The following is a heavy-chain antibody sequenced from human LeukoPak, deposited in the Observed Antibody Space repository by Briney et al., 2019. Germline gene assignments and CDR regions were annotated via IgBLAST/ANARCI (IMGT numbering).Heavy chain of an antibody. D-gene: IGHD5/OR15-5a*01. Sequence: PSETLSLTCAVSGGSISSSNWWSWVRQPPGKGLEWIGEIYHSGSTNYNPSLKSRVTISVDKSKNQFSLKLSSVTAADTAVYYCAREVASTYNWFDPWGQGTLVTVSS. CDR2: IYHSGST. J-gene: IGHJ5*02. CDR3: AREVASTYNWFDP. V-gene: IGHV4-4*02. CDR1: GGSISSSNW.